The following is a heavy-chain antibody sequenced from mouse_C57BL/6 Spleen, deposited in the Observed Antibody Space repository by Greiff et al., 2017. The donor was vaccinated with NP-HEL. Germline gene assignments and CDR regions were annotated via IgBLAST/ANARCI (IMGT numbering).Heavy chain of an antibody. CDR1: GYTFTSYG. CDR3: ARGDYSNYVGAY. Sequence: VKLMESGAELARPGASVKLSCKASGYTFTSYGISWVKQRTGQGLEWIGEIYPRSGNTYYNEKFKGKATLTADKSSSTAYMELRSLTSEDSAVYFCARGDYSNYVGAYWGQGTLVTVSA. J-gene: IGHJ3*01. V-gene: IGHV1-81*01. CDR2: IYPRSGNT. D-gene: IGHD2-5*01.